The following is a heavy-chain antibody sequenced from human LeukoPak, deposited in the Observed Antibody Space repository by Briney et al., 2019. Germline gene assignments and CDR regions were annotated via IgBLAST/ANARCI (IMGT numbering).Heavy chain of an antibody. D-gene: IGHD5-12*01. CDR3: VSPTADYPFLYYYDS. CDR1: GFSFSSYS. V-gene: IGHV3-30*09. CDR2: ISSDGNSK. J-gene: IGHJ4*02. Sequence: GGSLRLSCASSGFSFSSYSRHWVRQAPGKGLERVAVISSDGNSKNFALSVKGRFAISRDNSKNTLFLQMNNLRSEDTALYYCVSPTADYPFLYYYDSWGQGTLVTVSS.